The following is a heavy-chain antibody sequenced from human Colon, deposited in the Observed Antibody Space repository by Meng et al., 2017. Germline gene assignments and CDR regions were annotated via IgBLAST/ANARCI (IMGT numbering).Heavy chain of an antibody. V-gene: IGHV1-2*02. CDR2: VKPNGGDT. CDR3: AREYYRMVDF. D-gene: IGHD3-10*01. CDR1: GYTFTGYY. J-gene: IGHJ4*02. Sequence: QVHLVQSGAEVKKPGASVKVSCKTSGYTFTGYYIHWVRQAPGQGLEWMGWVKPNGGDTNYDRKFQGRVTMTRDTSTSTAYMELHSLRSDDTAVYYCAREYYRMVDFWGPGTLVTVPS.